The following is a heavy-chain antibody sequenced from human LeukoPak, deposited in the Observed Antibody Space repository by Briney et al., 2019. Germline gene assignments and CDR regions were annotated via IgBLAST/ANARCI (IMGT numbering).Heavy chain of an antibody. D-gene: IGHD3-9*01. V-gene: IGHV1-2*02. J-gene: IGHJ6*03. CDR3: ARGDFDWPDYYYYYMDV. CDR1: GYTFTGYY. CDR2: INPNSGGT. Sequence: GASVKVSCKASGYTFTGYYMQWVRQAAGQGLEGMGWINPNSGGTNYAQKFQGRVTMTRDTSISTAYMELSRLRSDDTAVYYCARGDFDWPDYYYYYMDVWGKGTTVTVSS.